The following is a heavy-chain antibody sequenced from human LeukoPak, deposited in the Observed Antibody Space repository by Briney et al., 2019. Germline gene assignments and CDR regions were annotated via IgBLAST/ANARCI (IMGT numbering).Heavy chain of an antibody. Sequence: GGSLRLSCAVSGFTFSNYWMSWVRQAPGKGLEWVANIKQDGSEKYCVDSVKGRFAISRDNAKKSVYLQMNSLRAEDTAVYYCATVRIVVVPAARALDYWGQGTLVTVSS. J-gene: IGHJ4*02. D-gene: IGHD2-2*01. CDR2: IKQDGSEK. CDR1: GFTFSNYW. V-gene: IGHV3-7*01. CDR3: ATVRIVVVPAARALDY.